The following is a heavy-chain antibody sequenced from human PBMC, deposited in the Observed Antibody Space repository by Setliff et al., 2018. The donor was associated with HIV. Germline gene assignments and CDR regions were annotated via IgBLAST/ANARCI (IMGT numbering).Heavy chain of an antibody. CDR3: ARDDSNGNTDAFDI. CDR1: GFTFSSYW. Sequence: ESLKISCAASGFTFSSYWMSWVRQAPGKGLEWVADIKQDGSKAYYMDSVKGRFTISRDNPKNSLYLQMTSLRAEDTAVYYCARDDSNGNTDAFDIWGQGTTVTVS. J-gene: IGHJ3*02. V-gene: IGHV3-7*04. D-gene: IGHD5-18*01. CDR2: IKQDGSKA.